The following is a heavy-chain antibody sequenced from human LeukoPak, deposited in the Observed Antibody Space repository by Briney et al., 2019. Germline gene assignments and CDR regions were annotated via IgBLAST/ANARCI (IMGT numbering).Heavy chain of an antibody. CDR2: MNPNSGNT. D-gene: IGHD4-11*01. CDR1: GYTFTSYD. J-gene: IGHJ3*02. Sequence: GASVKVSCKASGYTFTSYDINWVRQATGQGLEWMGWMNPNSGNTGYAQKFQGRVTMTRNTSISTAYMELSSLRSEDTAVYYCARGFITVTTTDAVDFDIWGQGTMVTVSS. CDR3: ARGFITVTTTDAVDFDI. V-gene: IGHV1-8*01.